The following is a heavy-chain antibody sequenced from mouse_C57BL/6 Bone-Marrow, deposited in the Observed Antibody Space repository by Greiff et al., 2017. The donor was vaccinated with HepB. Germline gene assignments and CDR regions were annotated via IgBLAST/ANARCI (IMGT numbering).Heavy chain of an antibody. CDR2: IYPGSGST. Sequence: QVQLQQSGAELVKPGASVKLSCKASGYTFTSYWITWVKQRPGQGLEWIGDIYPGSGSTNYNEKFKSKATLTVDTSSSTAYMQLSSLTSEDSAVYYCARNSITTVVEGVAYWGQGTLVTVSA. J-gene: IGHJ3*01. D-gene: IGHD1-1*01. CDR3: ARNSITTVVEGVAY. CDR1: GYTFTSYW. V-gene: IGHV1-55*01.